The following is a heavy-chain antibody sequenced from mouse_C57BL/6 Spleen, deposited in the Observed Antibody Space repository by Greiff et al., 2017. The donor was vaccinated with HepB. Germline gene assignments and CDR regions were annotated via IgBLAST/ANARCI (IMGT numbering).Heavy chain of an antibody. CDR3: ARGGLGRGDY. J-gene: IGHJ2*01. CDR1: GYAFSSSW. D-gene: IGHD4-1*01. CDR2: IYPGDGDT. Sequence: QVQLQHSGPELVKPGASVKISCKASGYAFSSSWMNWVKQRPGKGLEWIGRIYPGDGDTNYNGKFKGKATLTADKSSSTAYMQLSSLTSEDSAVYFCARGGLGRGDYWGQGTTLTVSS. V-gene: IGHV1-82*01.